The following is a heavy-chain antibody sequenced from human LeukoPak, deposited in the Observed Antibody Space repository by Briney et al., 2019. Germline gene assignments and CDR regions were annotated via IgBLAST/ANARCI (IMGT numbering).Heavy chain of an antibody. CDR1: GYTLTELS. D-gene: IGHD4-11*01. Sequence: GASVKVSCTVSGYTLTELSMHWVRQAPGKGLEWMGGFDPEDGETIYAQKFQGRVTMTEDTSTDTAYMELSSLRSEDTAVYYCAAGFINDYSNYGAYYYYGMDVWGQGTTVTVSS. CDR3: AAGFINDYSNYGAYYYYGMDV. CDR2: FDPEDGET. J-gene: IGHJ6*02. V-gene: IGHV1-24*01.